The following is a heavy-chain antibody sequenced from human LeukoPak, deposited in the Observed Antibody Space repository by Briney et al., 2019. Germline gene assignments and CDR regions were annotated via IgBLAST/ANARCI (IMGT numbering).Heavy chain of an antibody. CDR3: ARGSSRLGQSNWFDP. Sequence: SVKVSCKASGGTFNSYAISWVRQAPGQGLEWMGGIIPIFGTANYAQKFQGRVTITADESTSTAYMELSSLRSEDTAVYYCARGSSRLGQSNWFDPWGQGTLVTVSS. J-gene: IGHJ5*02. V-gene: IGHV1-69*13. CDR1: GGTFNSYA. CDR2: IIPIFGTA. D-gene: IGHD6-19*01.